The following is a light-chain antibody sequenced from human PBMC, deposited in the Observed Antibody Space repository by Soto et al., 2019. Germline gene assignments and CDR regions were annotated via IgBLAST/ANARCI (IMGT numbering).Light chain of an antibody. CDR3: QSYDSSLSVV. V-gene: IGLV1-40*01. Sequence: VVTQPTSVSGAPGQRVTISCTGSSSNIGAGYDVHWYQQLPGTAPKLLIYGNSNRPSGVPDRFSGSKSGTSASLAITGLQAEDEADYYCQSYDSSLSVVFGGGTKLTVL. CDR2: GNS. J-gene: IGLJ2*01. CDR1: SSNIGAGYD.